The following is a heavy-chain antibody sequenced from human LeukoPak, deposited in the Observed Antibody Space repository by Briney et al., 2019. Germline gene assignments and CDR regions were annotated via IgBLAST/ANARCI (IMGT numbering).Heavy chain of an antibody. CDR1: GDSVSSNSAA. D-gene: IGHD6-19*01. Sequence: SQTLSLTCAISGDSVSSNSAAWNWIRQSPSRGLEWLGRTYYRSKWYNDYAVSVKSRITINPDTSKNQFSLQLNSVTPEDTAVYYCARMKSKNLSGWYETNYFDYWGQGTLVTVSS. CDR2: TYYRSKWYN. J-gene: IGHJ4*02. CDR3: ARMKSKNLSGWYETNYFDY. V-gene: IGHV6-1*01.